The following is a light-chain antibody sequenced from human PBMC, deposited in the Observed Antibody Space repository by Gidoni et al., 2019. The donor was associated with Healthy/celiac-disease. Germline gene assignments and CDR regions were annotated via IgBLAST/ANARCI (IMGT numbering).Light chain of an antibody. J-gene: IGKJ3*01. V-gene: IGKV4-1*01. Sequence: DIVMTQFPDSLAVSLGERATINCKSSQSVLYSSNNKNYLAWYQQKPGQPPKLLIYWASTRESGVPDRFSGSGSGTDFTLTISSLQAEDVAVYYCQQYYSPPYTFXPXTKVDIK. CDR1: QSVLYSSNNKNY. CDR3: QQYYSPPYT. CDR2: WAS.